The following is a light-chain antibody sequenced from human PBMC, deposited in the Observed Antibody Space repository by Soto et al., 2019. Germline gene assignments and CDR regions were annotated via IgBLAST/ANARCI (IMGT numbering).Light chain of an antibody. CDR3: QQYGGSPT. CDR1: QSVSSN. Sequence: IVLTQSPGTLSLSPGERATLSCRASQSVSSNLAWYQQKPGQAPRLLISGASSRATGIPDRFSGSGSGTDFTLTISRLDPEDFAVYSCQQYGGSPTFGQGTKVDIK. CDR2: GAS. V-gene: IGKV3-20*01. J-gene: IGKJ1*01.